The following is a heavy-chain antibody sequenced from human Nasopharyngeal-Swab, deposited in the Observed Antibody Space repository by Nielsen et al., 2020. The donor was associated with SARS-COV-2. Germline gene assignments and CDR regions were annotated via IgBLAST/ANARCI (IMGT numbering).Heavy chain of an antibody. CDR2: ITSSSGII. CDR3: ASAHRAYGDSGYYPLDY. V-gene: IGHV3-48*04. CDR1: GFIFSSYA. D-gene: IGHD3-22*01. Sequence: GESLKISCAASGFIFSSYAMSWVRQAPGKGLEWVSYITSSSGIIYYADSVKGRFTISRDNAKNLLYLQMNSLRAEDTAVYYCASAHRAYGDSGYYPLDYWGKGTLVTVSS. J-gene: IGHJ4*02.